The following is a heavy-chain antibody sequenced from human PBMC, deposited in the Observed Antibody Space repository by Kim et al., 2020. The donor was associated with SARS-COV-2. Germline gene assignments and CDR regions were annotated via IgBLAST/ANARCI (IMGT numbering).Heavy chain of an antibody. J-gene: IGHJ3*02. D-gene: IGHD2-2*01. CDR1: GFTFSSYA. Sequence: GGSLRLSCAASGFTFSSYAMHWVRQAPGKGLEWVAVISYDGSNKYYADSVKGRFTISRDNSKNTLYLQMNSLRAEDTAVYYCARDLQVGQLPAAMGLAAFDIWGQGTMVTVSS. V-gene: IGHV3-30-3*01. CDR2: ISYDGSNK. CDR3: ARDLQVGQLPAAMGLAAFDI.